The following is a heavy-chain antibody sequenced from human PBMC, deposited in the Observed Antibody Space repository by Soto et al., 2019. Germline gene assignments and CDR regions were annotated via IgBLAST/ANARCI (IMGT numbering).Heavy chain of an antibody. CDR1: GFSFSTYS. D-gene: IGHD1-1*01. V-gene: IGHV3-21*01. Sequence: VQLVESGGGLVMPGGSLRLSCIASGFSFSTYSMNWVRQAPGKGLEWVSSIRRSGDYTYYADSLKGRFTISRDNAKNSLSLQMISLRAEDTAVYYCARSTSLGGMDVWGQGPTVTVSS. CDR3: ARSTSLGGMDV. J-gene: IGHJ6*02. CDR2: IRRSGDYT.